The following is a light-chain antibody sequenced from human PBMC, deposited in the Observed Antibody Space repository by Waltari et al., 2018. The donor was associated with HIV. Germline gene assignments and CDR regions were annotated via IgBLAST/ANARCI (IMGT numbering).Light chain of an antibody. Sequence: QSVLTQPPSVSGAPGQRATISCTGSTSNIGAGYAVHWYQQLPGTVPKLLSYGDNNRPSGVPDRISGSKSGTSASLAITGLQAEDEADYYCQSYDTSLNRVFGGGTKLTVL. J-gene: IGLJ3*02. V-gene: IGLV1-40*01. CDR2: GDN. CDR1: TSNIGAGYA. CDR3: QSYDTSLNRV.